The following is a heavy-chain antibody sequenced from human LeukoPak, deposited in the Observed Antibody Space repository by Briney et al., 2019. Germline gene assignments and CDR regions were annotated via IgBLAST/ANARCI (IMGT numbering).Heavy chain of an antibody. D-gene: IGHD1-26*01. CDR1: GFTFSSRDW. V-gene: IGHV3-7*03. Sequence: GGSLRLSCVASGFTFSSRDWMTWVRPAPGKGLEWVANIKQDGSEKNYVDSVKGRFTISRDNAKNSLYLQMNSLRVEDTAVFYCATSALGNTDFDYWGQGTLVTVSS. CDR3: ATSALGNTDFDY. J-gene: IGHJ4*02. CDR2: IKQDGSEK.